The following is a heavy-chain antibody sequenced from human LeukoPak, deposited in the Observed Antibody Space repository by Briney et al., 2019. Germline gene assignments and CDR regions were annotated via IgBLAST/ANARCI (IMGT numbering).Heavy chain of an antibody. Sequence: GVSLRLSCAASGFTVSSNYMSWVRQAPGKGLVWVSRINTDGSSIFYADSVKGRFTISRDNARNTLYLQMNSLRAEDSAVYYCVRAAYMDVWGKGTTVTVSS. CDR3: VRAAYMDV. V-gene: IGHV3-74*01. CDR2: INTDGSSI. CDR1: GFTVSSNY. J-gene: IGHJ6*03.